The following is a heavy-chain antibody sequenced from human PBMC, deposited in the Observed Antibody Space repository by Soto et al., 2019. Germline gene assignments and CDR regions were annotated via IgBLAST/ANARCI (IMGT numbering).Heavy chain of an antibody. CDR3: VRDGTKTLRDWFDP. D-gene: IGHD1-1*01. CDR2: IYATGTT. Sequence: PSETLSLTCTVSGASISGFYWSWLRKSAGKGLEWIGRIYATGTTDYNPSLKSRVMMSVDTSKKQFSLKVMSVTVADTAVYYCVRDGTKTLRDWFDPWGQGISVTVSS. CDR1: GASISGFY. J-gene: IGHJ5*02. V-gene: IGHV4-4*07.